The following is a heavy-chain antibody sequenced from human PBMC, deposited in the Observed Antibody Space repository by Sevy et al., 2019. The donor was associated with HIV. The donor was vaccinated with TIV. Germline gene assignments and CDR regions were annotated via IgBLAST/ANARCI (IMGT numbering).Heavy chain of an antibody. D-gene: IGHD3-10*01. Sequence: GGSLRLSCAASGFTFSSYTMNWVRQAPGKGLEWVAFIRHDGSTKYYVDSAKGRFTISRDNSKNTLYLQMNSLRAEDTAVYYCAKGLGMVQGALLSDDIWGQGTMVTVSS. CDR3: AKGLGMVQGALLSDDI. CDR2: IRHDGSTK. CDR1: GFTFSSYT. J-gene: IGHJ3*02. V-gene: IGHV3-30*02.